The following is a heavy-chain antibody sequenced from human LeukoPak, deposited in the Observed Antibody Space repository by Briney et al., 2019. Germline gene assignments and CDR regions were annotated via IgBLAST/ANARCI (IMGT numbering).Heavy chain of an antibody. CDR1: GFTFSSYA. CDR2: ISGSGGST. J-gene: IGHJ6*03. V-gene: IGHV3-23*01. CDR3: AKGDRRRLLPTQAYYYMDV. D-gene: IGHD3-22*01. Sequence: GGSLRLSCAASGFTFSSYAMSWVRQAPGKGLEWVSGISGSGGSTYYADSVKGRFTISRDNSKNTLYLQMNSLRAEDTAVYYCAKGDRRRLLPTQAYYYMDVWGKGTTVTVSS.